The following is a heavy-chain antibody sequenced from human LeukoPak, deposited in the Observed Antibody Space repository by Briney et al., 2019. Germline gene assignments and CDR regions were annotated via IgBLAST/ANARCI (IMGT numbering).Heavy chain of an antibody. J-gene: IGHJ5*02. CDR2: TDHSGNA. CDR3: ATLKGRLPHLPRKT. Sequence: PSETLSLTCAVNGGSFSDYFWSWIRQPPGKGLEWIGETDHSGNADYKSSLKCRVTISVDASRKQVSLKMTSVTATDTAVYYCATLKGRLPHLPRKTWGQGTLVTVSS. CDR1: GGSFSDYF. V-gene: IGHV4-34*01.